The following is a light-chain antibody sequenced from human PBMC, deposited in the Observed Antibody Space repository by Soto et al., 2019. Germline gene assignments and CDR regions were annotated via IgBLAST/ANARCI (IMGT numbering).Light chain of an antibody. CDR2: AAS. CDR3: QQSYSAPRT. CDR1: QSISNY. Sequence: DIQMTQSPSSLSASVGDRVTITCRASQSISNYLNWYQQKPGKAPKFLIYAASSLQSGVPSRFSGSGSGTDFTLTISSLQPEDFATYYCQQSYSAPRTFGQGTKLELK. J-gene: IGKJ2*01. V-gene: IGKV1-39*01.